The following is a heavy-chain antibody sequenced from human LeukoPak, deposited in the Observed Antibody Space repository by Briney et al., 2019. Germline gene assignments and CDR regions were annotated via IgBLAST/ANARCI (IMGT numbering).Heavy chain of an antibody. J-gene: IGHJ4*02. Sequence: ASVKVFCKASGYTFTSYYMLWVRQAPGQGREWMGIINPSGGSTSYAQKFQGRVTMTRDTSTSTVYMELSSLRSEDTAVYYCARVIWDGYNSDYWGQGTLVTVSS. CDR2: INPSGGST. CDR1: GYTFTSYY. V-gene: IGHV1-46*01. CDR3: ARVIWDGYNSDY. D-gene: IGHD5-24*01.